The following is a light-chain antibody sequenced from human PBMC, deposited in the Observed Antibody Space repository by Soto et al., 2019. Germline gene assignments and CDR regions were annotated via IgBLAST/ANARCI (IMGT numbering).Light chain of an antibody. V-gene: IGLV2-11*01. CDR1: SSDVGEYDY. Sequence: QSAPTQPRSVSGSPGQSVTISCTGTSSDVGEYDYVSWYQQHPGKAPKLMIFDVSERPSGVPDRFSGSKTGNTASLTISGLQAEDEADYYCCSYAGSPYVFGTGTKETVL. CDR2: DVS. J-gene: IGLJ1*01. CDR3: CSYAGSPYV.